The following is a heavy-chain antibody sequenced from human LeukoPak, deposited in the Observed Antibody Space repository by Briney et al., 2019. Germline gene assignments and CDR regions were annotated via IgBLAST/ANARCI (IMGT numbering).Heavy chain of an antibody. Sequence: PGGSLRLSCAVSGFTFSTYSMNWVRQAPGKGLEWLGEVDYTGTSRCNPSLKSRLTISVDTSKNQFYLNLRSVTAADTAVYYCARPRESGGNMGYWGRGTPVTVSS. CDR1: GFTFSTYS. V-gene: IGHV4-34*01. J-gene: IGHJ4*02. CDR3: ARPRESGGNMGY. D-gene: IGHD4-23*01. CDR2: VDYTGTS.